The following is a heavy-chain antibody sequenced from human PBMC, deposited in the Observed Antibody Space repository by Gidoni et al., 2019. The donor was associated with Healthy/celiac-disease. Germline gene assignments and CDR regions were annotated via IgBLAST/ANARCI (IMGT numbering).Heavy chain of an antibody. CDR1: AFTFSSYG. CDR2: IWYDGSNK. J-gene: IGHJ4*02. D-gene: IGHD3-10*01. Sequence: QVQLVESGGGVVQPGGSLRLSCSAPAFTFSSYGMHWVRQAPGKGLEWVAVIWYDGSNKYYADSVKGRFIISRDNSKNTLYLQMNSLRAEDTAVYYCARDRFGSYFDYWGQGTLVTVSS. CDR3: ARDRFGSYFDY. V-gene: IGHV3-33*01.